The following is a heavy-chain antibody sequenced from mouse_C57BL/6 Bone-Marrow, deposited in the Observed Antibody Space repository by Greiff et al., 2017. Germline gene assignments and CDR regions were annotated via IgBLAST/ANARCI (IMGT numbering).Heavy chain of an antibody. D-gene: IGHD1-1*01. V-gene: IGHV1-64*01. Sequence: QVQLQQPGAELVKPGASVKLSCKASGYTFTSYWMHWVKQRPGQGLEWIGMIHPNSGSTNYNEKFKSKATLTVDKSSSTAYMQLSSLTSEDSAVYFCARVTPVVREGYFDDWGQGTTLTVSS. CDR1: GYTFTSYW. CDR2: IHPNSGST. J-gene: IGHJ2*01. CDR3: ARVTPVVREGYFDD.